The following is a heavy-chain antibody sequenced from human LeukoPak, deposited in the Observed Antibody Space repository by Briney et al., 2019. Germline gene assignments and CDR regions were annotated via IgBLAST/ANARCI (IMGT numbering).Heavy chain of an antibody. V-gene: IGHV1-24*01. CDR1: GYTLTELS. CDR2: FDPEDGET. CDR3: ATNRLTIFGVVAGFDP. J-gene: IGHJ5*02. D-gene: IGHD3-3*01. Sequence: ASVKVSCKVSGYTLTELSMHWVRQAPGKGLEWMGGFDPEDGETIYAQKFQGRVTMTEDTATDTAYMELSSLRSEDTAVYDCATNRLTIFGVVAGFDPWGQGTLVTVSS.